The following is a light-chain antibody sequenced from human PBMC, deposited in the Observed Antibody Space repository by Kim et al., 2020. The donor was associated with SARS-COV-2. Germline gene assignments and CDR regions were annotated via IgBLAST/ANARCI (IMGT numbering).Light chain of an antibody. J-gene: IGKJ4*01. CDR2: GAS. CDR1: QSIGTN. Sequence: MSPEERAALSCRASQSIGTNLAWYQYRRGQAPRLLIFGASTRATNIPPRFSGSGSGAEFTLTISSLQSEDFAVYYCQQYVKWPLTFGGGTKVDIK. CDR3: QQYVKWPLT. V-gene: IGKV3-15*01.